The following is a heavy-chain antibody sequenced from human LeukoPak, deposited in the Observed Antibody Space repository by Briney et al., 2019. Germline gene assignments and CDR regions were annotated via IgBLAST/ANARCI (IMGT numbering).Heavy chain of an antibody. Sequence: GGSLRLSCVASGFTFSNYAMSWVRQAPGKGLEWVSAISTSATSTYYADSVKGRFTISRDNPKNTLSLQMNSLRAEDTAVYYCAKSITMFGVVRYFDYWGQGALVTVSS. CDR3: AKSITMFGVVRYFDY. V-gene: IGHV3-23*01. D-gene: IGHD3-3*01. CDR2: ISTSATST. J-gene: IGHJ4*02. CDR1: GFTFSNYA.